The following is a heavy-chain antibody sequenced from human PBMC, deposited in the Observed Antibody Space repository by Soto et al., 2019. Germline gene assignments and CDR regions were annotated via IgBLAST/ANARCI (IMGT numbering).Heavy chain of an antibody. CDR1: GFTFSNAW. Sequence: EVQLVESGGGLVQPGGSLRLSCAASGFTFSNAWMSWVRQAPGKGLEWVGRINSRTDGGKTDYAATGKGRSTISRADSKNTLYLQMNSLKTEDTDVYYCTSDGPYSSGSQHWGQGTLVTVSS. J-gene: IGHJ1*01. D-gene: IGHD6-19*01. CDR3: TSDGPYSSGSQH. CDR2: INSRTDGGKT. V-gene: IGHV3-15*01.